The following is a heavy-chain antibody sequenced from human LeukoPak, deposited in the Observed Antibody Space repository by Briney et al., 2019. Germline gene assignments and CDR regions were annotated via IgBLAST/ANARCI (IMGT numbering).Heavy chain of an antibody. V-gene: IGHV4-38-2*02. D-gene: IGHD3-22*01. CDR3: ARGRYYYDSSGYYYYYYYMDV. Sequence: PSETLSLTCTVSGYSISSGYYWGWIRQPPGKGLEWIGSIYHSGSTYYNPSLKSRVTISVDTSKNQFSLKLSSVTAADTAVYYCARGRYYYDSSGYYYYYYYMDVWGKETTVTISS. CDR2: IYHSGST. CDR1: GYSISSGYY. J-gene: IGHJ6*03.